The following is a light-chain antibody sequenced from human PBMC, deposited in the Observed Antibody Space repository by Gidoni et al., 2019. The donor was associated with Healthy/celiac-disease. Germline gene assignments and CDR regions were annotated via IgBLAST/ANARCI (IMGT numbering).Light chain of an antibody. J-gene: IGKJ5*01. CDR1: QSVSSN. CDR3: QQYNNWPPFT. V-gene: IGKV3-15*01. CDR2: GAS. Sequence: EIVITQSPATLSVSPGERATLSCRASQSVSSNLAWYQQKPGQAPRLLSYGASTRATGIPARFSGSGSGTEFTLTISSLQSEDFAVYYCQQYNNWPPFTFGQGTRLEIK.